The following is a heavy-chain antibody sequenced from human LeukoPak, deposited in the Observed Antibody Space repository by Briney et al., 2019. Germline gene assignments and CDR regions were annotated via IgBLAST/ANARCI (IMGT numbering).Heavy chain of an antibody. Sequence: PSETLSLTCTVSGGSISSRSYYWGWIRQPPGKGLEWIGSIYYSGSTYYNPSLKSRVTISVDTSKNQFYLHLTSVTAADTAVYYCASRKHGGGNQSYNWFDPWGQGTLVTVSS. J-gene: IGHJ5*02. CDR3: ASRKHGGGNQSYNWFDP. CDR2: IYYSGST. CDR1: GGSISSRSYY. D-gene: IGHD1-14*01. V-gene: IGHV4-39*01.